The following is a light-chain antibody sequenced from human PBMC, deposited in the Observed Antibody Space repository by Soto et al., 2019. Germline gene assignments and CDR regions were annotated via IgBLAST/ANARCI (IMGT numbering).Light chain of an antibody. Sequence: QSVLTQPLSASASPGQRVTISCSGGSSNIGSNTVAWYQHLPGTAPPRLIFTAGQRPSGVPGRFSGSKSGTSASLAISGLQSEDEGDYYCCSFAYGSSPHAVFGGGTKLTVL. CDR2: TAG. J-gene: IGLJ2*01. V-gene: IGLV1-44*01. CDR1: SSNIGSNT. CDR3: CSFAYGSSPHAV.